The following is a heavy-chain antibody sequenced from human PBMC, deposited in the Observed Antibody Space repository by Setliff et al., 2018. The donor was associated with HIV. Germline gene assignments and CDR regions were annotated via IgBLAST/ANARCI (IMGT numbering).Heavy chain of an antibody. Sequence: GESLKISCKGSGYSFTTYWISWVRQMPGKGLEWMGRIDPSDSYTDYNPSSQGHVSISVDKSISTAYLQWSGLKASDTAIYYCAGGYEMPEFSYGVDVWGQGTTVTVSS. D-gene: IGHD5-12*01. V-gene: IGHV5-10-1*01. J-gene: IGHJ6*02. CDR1: GYSFTTYW. CDR3: AGGYEMPEFSYGVDV. CDR2: IDPSDSYT.